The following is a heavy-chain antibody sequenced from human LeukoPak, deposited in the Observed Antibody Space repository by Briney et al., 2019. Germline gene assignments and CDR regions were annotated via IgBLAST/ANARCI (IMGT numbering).Heavy chain of an antibody. Sequence: GASVNVSCKSSVYSFNDYYIYWVRQAPGQGLEWMGGINPKSGGTKYAQNFQGRVTMTRDTSISTAHMELSRLRSDDTAVYYCARVSLRGYDGDYWGQGTLVTVSP. CDR2: INPKSGGT. CDR3: ARVSLRGYDGDY. CDR1: VYSFNDYY. J-gene: IGHJ4*02. D-gene: IGHD5-18*01. V-gene: IGHV1-2*02.